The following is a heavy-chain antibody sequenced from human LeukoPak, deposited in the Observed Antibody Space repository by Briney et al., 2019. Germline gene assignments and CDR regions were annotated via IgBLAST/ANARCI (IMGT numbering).Heavy chain of an antibody. D-gene: IGHD3-3*01. CDR3: ARGRGASPYYDFWSGYYSGLFDY. V-gene: IGHV4-59*01. CDR1: GGSFSGYY. Sequence: SETLSLTCAVYGGSFSGYYWSWIRQPPGKGLEWIGSIYYSGSTNYNPSLKSRVTISVDTSKNQFSLKLSSVTAADTAVYYCARGRGASPYYDFWSGYYSGLFDYWGQGTLVTVSS. CDR2: IYYSGST. J-gene: IGHJ4*02.